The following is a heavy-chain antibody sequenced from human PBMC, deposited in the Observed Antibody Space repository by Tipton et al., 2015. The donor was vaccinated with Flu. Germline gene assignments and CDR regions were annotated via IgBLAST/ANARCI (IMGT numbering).Heavy chain of an antibody. CDR2: IYYSGST. Sequence: TLSLTCTVSGGSISSYYWSWIRQPPGKGLEWIGYIYYSGSTNYNPSLKSRVTISVDTSKNQFSLKLSSVTAADTAVYYCARDLNYGMDVWGQGTTVTVSS. V-gene: IGHV4-59*01. CDR3: ARDLNYGMDV. J-gene: IGHJ6*02. CDR1: GGSISSYY.